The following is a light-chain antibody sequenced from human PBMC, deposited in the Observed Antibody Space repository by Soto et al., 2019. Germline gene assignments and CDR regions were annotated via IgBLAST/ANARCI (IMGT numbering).Light chain of an antibody. V-gene: IGKV3-15*01. J-gene: IGKJ4*01. Sequence: EIVMTQSPATLSVSPGERATLSCRASQSVTSNLAWYQQKPGQAPRLLMYGVSTRATGIPARFGGSGSATEFTLTISSLQSEDFAVYYCQQYSQWPLTFGGGTKVAIK. CDR1: QSVTSN. CDR3: QQYSQWPLT. CDR2: GVS.